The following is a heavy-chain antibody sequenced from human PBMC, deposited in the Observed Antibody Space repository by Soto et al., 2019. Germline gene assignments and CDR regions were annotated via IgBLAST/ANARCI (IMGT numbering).Heavy chain of an antibody. CDR3: GKDPNGDYVGAFDF. CDR2: VTGSGAGT. V-gene: IGHV3-23*01. J-gene: IGHJ3*01. D-gene: IGHD4-17*01. CDR1: GLSFTSYA. Sequence: EVQLLESGGGVVRPGGSLRLSCVASGLSFTSYAMTWVRQSPGKGLEWVASVTGSGAGTSYADSVRGRFTISRDNSKNTLYLQVDSLRAEDTAVYYCGKDPNGDYVGAFDFWGHGTMVTVSS.